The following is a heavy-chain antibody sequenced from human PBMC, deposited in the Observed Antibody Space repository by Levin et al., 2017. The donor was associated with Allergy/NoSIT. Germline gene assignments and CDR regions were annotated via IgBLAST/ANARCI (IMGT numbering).Heavy chain of an antibody. D-gene: IGHD6-19*01. CDR3: WSSVAVAESPHFFYGMDV. J-gene: IGHJ6*02. Sequence: SGGSLRLSCEASGFTFNNYGMHWVRQAPGKGLEWVAVISYDGSNQYYGESVKGRFTISRDNSKNMLFLQMNSLRVEDTAVYFCWSSVAVAESPHFFYGMDVWGQGTTVTVSS. V-gene: IGHV3-30*03. CDR2: ISYDGSNQ. CDR1: GFTFNNYG.